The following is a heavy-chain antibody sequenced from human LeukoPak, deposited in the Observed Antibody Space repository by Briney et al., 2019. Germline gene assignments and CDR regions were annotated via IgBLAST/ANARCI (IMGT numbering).Heavy chain of an antibody. CDR3: ATLAAALHSDY. J-gene: IGHJ4*02. V-gene: IGHV4-34*01. CDR2: INHSGST. Sequence: SETLSLTCAVNGGSFSAYYWSWIRQPPGKGLEWIGEINHSGSTNYNPSLKSRVTISVDTSKNQFSLKLSSVTAADTAAYYCATLAAALHSDYWGQGTLVTVSS. D-gene: IGHD6-13*01. CDR1: GGSFSAYY.